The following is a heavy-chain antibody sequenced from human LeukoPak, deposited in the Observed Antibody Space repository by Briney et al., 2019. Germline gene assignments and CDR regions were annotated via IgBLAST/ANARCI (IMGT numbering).Heavy chain of an antibody. V-gene: IGHV4-30-2*01. D-gene: IGHD7-27*01. J-gene: IGHJ5*02. CDR3: ARGPWAWFDP. Sequence: SQTLSLTCAVSGGSISSGGYSWSWIRQPPGKGLEWIGYIYHSGSTYYNPSLKSRVTISVDRSKNQFSLKLSSVTAADTAVYYCARGPWAWFDPWGQGTLVTVSS. CDR2: IYHSGST. CDR1: GGSISSGGYS.